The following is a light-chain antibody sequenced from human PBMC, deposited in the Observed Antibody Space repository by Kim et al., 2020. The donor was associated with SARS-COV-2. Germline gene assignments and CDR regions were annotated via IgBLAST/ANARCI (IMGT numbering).Light chain of an antibody. Sequence: SGKLTCILSNGQSTYAIAWLQQQPGKGPRYLMRLYSDGRHTTGDGIPDRFSGSTSGSEYSLTISSLQSEDEADYYCQTWGSGIGVFGGGTQLTVL. CDR1: NGQSTYA. CDR2: LYSDGRH. J-gene: IGLJ2*01. V-gene: IGLV4-69*01. CDR3: QTWGSGIGV.